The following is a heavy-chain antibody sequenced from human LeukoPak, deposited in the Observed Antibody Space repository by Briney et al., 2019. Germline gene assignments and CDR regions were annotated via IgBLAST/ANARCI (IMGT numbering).Heavy chain of an antibody. CDR1: GGSISSGSYY. J-gene: IGHJ4*02. V-gene: IGHV4-61*02. D-gene: IGHD3-10*01. CDR3: ARGVSRGGLLLVTFDY. Sequence: SETLSLTCTVSGGSISSGSYYWSWIRQPAGKGLEWIGRNYTSGGTNYNPSLKSRVTISADTSKNHFSLKLSSVTAEDTAVYYCARGVSRGGLLLVTFDYWGQGTLVTVSS. CDR2: NYTSGGT.